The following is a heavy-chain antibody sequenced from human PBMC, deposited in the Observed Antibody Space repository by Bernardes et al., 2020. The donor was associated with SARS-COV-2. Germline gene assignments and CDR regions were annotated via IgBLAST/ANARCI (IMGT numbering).Heavy chain of an antibody. CDR2: ISGSGGST. D-gene: IGHD2-21*01. V-gene: IGHV3-23*01. J-gene: IGHJ1*01. CDR1: GFTFSSYA. Sequence: GGSLRLSCAASGFTFSSYAMSWVRQAPGKGLEWVSAISGSGGSTYYADSVKGRSTISRDNSKNTLYLQMNSLRAEDTAVYYCPKDVYCGGDCYSPEYFQHWGQGTLVTVSS. CDR3: PKDVYCGGDCYSPEYFQH.